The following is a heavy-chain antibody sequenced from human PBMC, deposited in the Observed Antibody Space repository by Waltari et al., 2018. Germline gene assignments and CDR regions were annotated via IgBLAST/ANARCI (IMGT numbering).Heavy chain of an antibody. V-gene: IGHV4-39*07. CDR1: GGSISSSSYY. Sequence: QLQLQESGPGLVKPSETLSLTCTVSGGSISSSSYYWGWIRQPPGKGLEWIGSIYYSGSTYYNPSLKSRVTIAVDTSKSQFSLKLSSVTAADTAVYYCARRRAAAGLYNWFDPWGQGTLVTVSS. CDR2: IYYSGST. CDR3: ARRRAAAGLYNWFDP. J-gene: IGHJ5*02. D-gene: IGHD6-13*01.